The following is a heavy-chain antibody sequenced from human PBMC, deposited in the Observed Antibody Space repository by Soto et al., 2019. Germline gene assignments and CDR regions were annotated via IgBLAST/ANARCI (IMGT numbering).Heavy chain of an antibody. CDR2: IYYSGST. J-gene: IGHJ5*02. CDR3: ARHHVS. CDR1: GGSISSYY. Sequence: QVQLQESGPGLVKPSETLSLTCTVSGGSISSYYWSWIRQPPGKGLEWIGYIYYSGSTNYSPSPQSGATISADRSNNHSSPTLSSVSAADTAVYYCARHHVSWCQGTLVTVSS. V-gene: IGHV4-59*08.